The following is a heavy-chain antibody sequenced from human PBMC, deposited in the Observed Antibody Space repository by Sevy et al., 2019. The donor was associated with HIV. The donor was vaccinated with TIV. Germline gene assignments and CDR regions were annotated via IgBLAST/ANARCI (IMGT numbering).Heavy chain of an antibody. V-gene: IGHV3-7*01. D-gene: IGHD3-16*01. CDR2: INKDGSQK. CDR1: GFTFSNYW. J-gene: IGHJ5*02. Sequence: GGSLRLSCTASGFTFSNYWMSWVRQAPGKGLEWVANINKDGSQKYTVDSVEGRFTISRDNVKNSLYLQMNSLTAEDTATYYCARKSSEICDSGSRGSYDRWGQGSLVTVSS. CDR3: ARKSSEICDSGSRGSYDR.